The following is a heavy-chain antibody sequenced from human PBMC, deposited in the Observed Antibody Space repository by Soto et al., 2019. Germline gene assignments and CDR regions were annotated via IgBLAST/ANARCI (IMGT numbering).Heavy chain of an antibody. Sequence: PGESLKISCKGSGYSFTSYWIGWVRQMPGKGLEWMGIIYPGDSDTRYSPSFQGQATISADKSISTAYLQWSSLKASDTAMYYCARPPGIAAAGTDARDFWAQGTLVTVSS. CDR1: GYSFTSYW. D-gene: IGHD6-13*01. V-gene: IGHV5-51*01. CDR3: ARPPGIAAAGTDARDF. J-gene: IGHJ4*02. CDR2: IYPGDSDT.